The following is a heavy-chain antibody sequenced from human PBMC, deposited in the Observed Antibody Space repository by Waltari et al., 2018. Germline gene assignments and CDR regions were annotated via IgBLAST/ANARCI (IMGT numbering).Heavy chain of an antibody. D-gene: IGHD4-17*01. V-gene: IGHV1-2*02. CDR3: AREGSHLTTVNDY. J-gene: IGHJ4*02. Sequence: QEHLVQSGAEVKKPGASVRVSCKASGSAFPPYYIHWVRQAPGQGLQWMGLINPRSGETKFTQKFQGRVTMTRDTSLNTAYMEISSLVFDDTAVYYCAREGSHLTTVNDYWGQGTQVIVSS. CDR2: INPRSGET. CDR1: GSAFPPYY.